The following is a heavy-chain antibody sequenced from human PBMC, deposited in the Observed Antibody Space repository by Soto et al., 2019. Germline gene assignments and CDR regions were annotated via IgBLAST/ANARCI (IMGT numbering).Heavy chain of an antibody. J-gene: IGHJ4*02. CDR1: GGSISSYY. D-gene: IGHD3-10*01. CDR3: ARHNYGSGSTYFDY. CDR2: IYYSGST. V-gene: IGHV4-59*08. Sequence: QVQLQESGPGLVKPSETLSLTCTVSGGSISSYYWSWIRQPPGKGLEWIGYIYYSGSTNYNPSLQRRVTISVDTSKNQFSLKLYSMTAADTAVYYCARHNYGSGSTYFDYWGQGTLVTVSS.